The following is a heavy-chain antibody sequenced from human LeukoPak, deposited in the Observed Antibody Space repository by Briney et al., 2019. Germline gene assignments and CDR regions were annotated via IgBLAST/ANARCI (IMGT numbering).Heavy chain of an antibody. CDR2: IYYSGST. Sequence: KPSETLSLTCTVSGGSISSSSYYWGWIRQPPGKGLEWIGSIYYSGSTYYNPSLKSRVTISVDTSKNQFSLKLSSVTAADTAVYYCASPSGSYYAFDIWGQGTMVTASS. D-gene: IGHD1-26*01. CDR1: GGSISSSSYY. CDR3: ASPSGSYYAFDI. V-gene: IGHV4-39*01. J-gene: IGHJ3*02.